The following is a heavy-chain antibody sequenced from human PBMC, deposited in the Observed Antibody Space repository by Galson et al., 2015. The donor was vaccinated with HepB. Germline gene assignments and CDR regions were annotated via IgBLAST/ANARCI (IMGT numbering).Heavy chain of an antibody. CDR3: ASDRPTAIAAAASFLH. J-gene: IGHJ1*01. CDR1: GFPFSSYN. CDR2: ISSTSNYI. Sequence: SLRLSCAASGFPFSSYNMNWVRQAPGKGLEWVSSISSTSNYIYYADSVKGRFSISRDNAKNSLYLHMNSLSAEDTAVYYCASDRPTAIAAAASFLHWGQGTLVTVSS. V-gene: IGHV3-21*01. D-gene: IGHD6-25*01.